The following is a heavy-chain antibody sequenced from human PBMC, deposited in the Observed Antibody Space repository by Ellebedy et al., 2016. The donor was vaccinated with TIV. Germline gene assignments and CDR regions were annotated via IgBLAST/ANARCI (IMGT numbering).Heavy chain of an antibody. J-gene: IGHJ4*02. CDR1: RFTLSGHW. CDR2: INADGTTI. V-gene: IGHV3-74*01. CDR3: TRNADIPASFDY. D-gene: IGHD5-12*01. Sequence: PGGSLRLSCEASRFTLSGHWMHWVRQAPGKGLVWVSRINADGTTISYVDSVEGRFTISRDSAKNTAYLQMNSLRVEDTAVYYCTRNADIPASFDYWGQGALVTVSS.